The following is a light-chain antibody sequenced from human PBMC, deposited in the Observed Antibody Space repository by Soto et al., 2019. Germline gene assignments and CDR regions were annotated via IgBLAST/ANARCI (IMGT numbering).Light chain of an antibody. J-gene: IGLJ2*01. CDR1: GSDVGGYNY. CDR3: SSYTSGSTRVV. Sequence: QSALTQPASVSGPPGQSITISCTGTGSDVGGYNYVSWYQQHPGKAPKVMIYDVSKRPSGISNRFSGSKSGNTASLTISGLQIEDEADYYCSSYTSGSTRVVFGGGTKLTVL. CDR2: DVS. V-gene: IGLV2-14*03.